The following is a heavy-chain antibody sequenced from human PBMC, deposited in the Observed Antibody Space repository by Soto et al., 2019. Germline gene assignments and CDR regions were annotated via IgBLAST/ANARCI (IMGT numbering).Heavy chain of an antibody. CDR3: ARAREVKLWFMGAMRA. Sequence: QMQLVESGGGVVQPGRSLRLSCVASGFTFSSYGMQWVRQAPGKGLEWVAVMGYDGSNENYADSAKGRFSITRDNSKNSLYLQLTSIRAAHTAVYYRARAREVKLWFMGAMRAWGQGGTVTVSS. CDR1: GFTFSSYG. V-gene: IGHV3-33*01. D-gene: IGHD3-10*01. J-gene: IGHJ6*02. CDR2: MGYDGSNE.